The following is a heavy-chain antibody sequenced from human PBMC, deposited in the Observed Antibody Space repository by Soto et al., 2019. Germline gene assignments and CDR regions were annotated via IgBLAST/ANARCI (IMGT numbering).Heavy chain of an antibody. CDR1: GLTFRNAG. J-gene: IGHJ6*02. CDR3: TTLSYLYYDGMDV. V-gene: IGHV3-15*01. D-gene: IGHD2-2*01. Sequence: GGSLRLSREACGLTFRNAGVNEVRQGRGKGLEWLGRIKSKVDGGTADYGAATKGRFSISRDDLKNMLYLQMNSLKPDDTAVYYCTTLSYLYYDGMDVWGRGTSVT. CDR2: IKSKVDGGTA.